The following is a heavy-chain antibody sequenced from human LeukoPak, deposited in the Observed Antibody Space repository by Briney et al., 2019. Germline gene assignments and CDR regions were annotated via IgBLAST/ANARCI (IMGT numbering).Heavy chain of an antibody. CDR1: GFTFSSYA. CDR2: ISYDGSNK. V-gene: IGHV3-30-3*02. CDR3: AKRDLRSRSMLDHLLYLDN. Sequence: GGSLRLSCAASGFTFSSYAMHWVRQAPGKGLEWVAVISYDGSNKYYADSVKGRFTISRDNSKNTLYLHMNSLRVEDTAVYYCAKRDLRSRSMLDHLLYLDNWGQGTLVTVSS. J-gene: IGHJ4*02. D-gene: IGHD2-2*01.